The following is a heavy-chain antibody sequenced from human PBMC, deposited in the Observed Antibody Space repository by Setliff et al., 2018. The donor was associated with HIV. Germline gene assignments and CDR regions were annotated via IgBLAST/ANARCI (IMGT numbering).Heavy chain of an antibody. D-gene: IGHD1-7*01. Sequence: NPSETLSLTCAVYGGSFSGYYWSWIRQPPGKGLEWIGEINHSGSTNYNPSLKGRVTISVDTSKNQFSLELSSVTAADTAVYYCARDRYTWNYGKNYMDVWGKGTTVTVSS. CDR2: INHSGST. V-gene: IGHV4-34*01. CDR3: ARDRYTWNYGKNYMDV. CDR1: GGSFSGYY. J-gene: IGHJ6*03.